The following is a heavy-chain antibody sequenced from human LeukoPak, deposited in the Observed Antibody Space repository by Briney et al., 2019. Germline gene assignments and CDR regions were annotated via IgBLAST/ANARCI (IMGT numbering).Heavy chain of an antibody. Sequence: PSETLSLTCTVSGGSISSYYWSWIRQPPGKGLEWIGYIYYSGSTNYNPSLNSRVTISVDTSKNQLSLELNSVTAADTAVYYCARVNSNGGASFDYWGQGTLVTVSS. V-gene: IGHV4-59*01. CDR2: IYYSGST. CDR3: ARVNSNGGASFDY. CDR1: GGSISSYY. D-gene: IGHD4-11*01. J-gene: IGHJ4*02.